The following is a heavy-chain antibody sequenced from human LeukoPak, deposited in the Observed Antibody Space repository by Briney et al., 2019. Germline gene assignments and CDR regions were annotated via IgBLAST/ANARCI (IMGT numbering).Heavy chain of an antibody. CDR3: ARDSPPYWGAGGIDY. J-gene: IGHJ4*02. Sequence: SQTLSLTCTVSGVSISSGDYYWRWIRQPPGKGLEWIGYIYYSGSTYYNPSRKSQITRSVDTSTNHFSLKLSSVTPARTAVYYCARDSPPYWGAGGIDYCGQGTLVTVSS. D-gene: IGHD1-26*01. V-gene: IGHV4-30-4*01. CDR2: IYYSGST. CDR1: GVSISSGDYY.